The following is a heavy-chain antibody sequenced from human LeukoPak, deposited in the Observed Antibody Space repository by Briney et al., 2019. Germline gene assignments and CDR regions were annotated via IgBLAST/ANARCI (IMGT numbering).Heavy chain of an antibody. CDR1: GGSFSGYY. Sequence: PSETLSLTCAVYGGSFSGYYWTWIRQAPGKGLEWIGEINPSGRISYNPSLKSRLTISVDASKNQFSLNLRSLTAADTAVYYCARDMGLTYYYGSGSQGPPNYYYYGMDVWGQGTTVTVSS. CDR2: INPSGRI. J-gene: IGHJ6*02. D-gene: IGHD3-10*01. CDR3: ARDMGLTYYYGSGSQGPPNYYYYGMDV. V-gene: IGHV4-34*01.